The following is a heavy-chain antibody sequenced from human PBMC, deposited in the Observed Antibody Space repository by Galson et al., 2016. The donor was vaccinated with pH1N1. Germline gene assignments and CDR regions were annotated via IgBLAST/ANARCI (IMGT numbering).Heavy chain of an antibody. CDR1: GYTFSGYY. J-gene: IGHJ4*02. V-gene: IGHV1-2*02. Sequence: SVKVSCKASGYTFSGYYMHWVRQAPGQGLEWMGWINPNSGGTSYAPKFQGRVTMTRDTSISTGYMELSRLRSDDTAVYYCARDPHSGWYTDYWGQGTLVTVSS. CDR2: INPNSGGT. D-gene: IGHD6-19*01. CDR3: ARDPHSGWYTDY.